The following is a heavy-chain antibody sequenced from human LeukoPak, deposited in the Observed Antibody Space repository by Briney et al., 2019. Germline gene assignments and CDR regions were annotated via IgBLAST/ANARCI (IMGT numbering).Heavy chain of an antibody. CDR1: GFTFNTYW. CDR3: ARASIVATIVALGY. CDR2: ISYDGSNK. J-gene: IGHJ4*02. Sequence: PGGSLRLSCAASGFTFNTYWMHWVRQAPGKGLEWVAVISYDGSNKYYADSVKGRFTISRDNSENTLYLQMNSLRAEDTAVYYCARASIVATIVALGYWGQGTLVTVSS. V-gene: IGHV3-30-3*01. D-gene: IGHD5-12*01.